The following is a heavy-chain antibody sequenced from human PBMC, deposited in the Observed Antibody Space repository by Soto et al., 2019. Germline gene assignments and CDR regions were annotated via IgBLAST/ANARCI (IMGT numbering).Heavy chain of an antibody. V-gene: IGHV3-23*01. CDR1: GFTFSSYA. D-gene: IGHD2-15*01. Sequence: GGSLRLSCAASGFTFSSYAMSWVRQAPGKGLEWVSAISGSGGSTYYADSVKGRFTISRDNSKNTLYLQMNSLRAEDTAVYYCAKDAPRGYCSGGSCHPTNYWGQGTLVTVSS. J-gene: IGHJ4*02. CDR2: ISGSGGST. CDR3: AKDAPRGYCSGGSCHPTNY.